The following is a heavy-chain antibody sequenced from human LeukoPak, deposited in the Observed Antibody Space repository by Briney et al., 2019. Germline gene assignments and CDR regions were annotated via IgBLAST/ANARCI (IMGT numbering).Heavy chain of an antibody. CDR1: GGSLIGYY. J-gene: IGHJ5*02. CDR2: INQSGNT. Sequence: SETLSLTCVVYGGSLIGYYWNWIRQPPGKGLEWIGEINQSGNTNYNPSLESRVTISVDTSKNQFFLKLNSVTAADTAAYYCARGVFGRFDPWGQGTLVTVSS. V-gene: IGHV4-34*01. D-gene: IGHD2-15*01. CDR3: ARGVFGRFDP.